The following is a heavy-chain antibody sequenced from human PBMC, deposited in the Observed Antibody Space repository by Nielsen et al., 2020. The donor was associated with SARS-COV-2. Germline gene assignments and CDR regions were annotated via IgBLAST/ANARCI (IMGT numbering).Heavy chain of an antibody. CDR2: MNPNSGNT. Sequence: ASVKVSCKASGCTFTTYDINWVRQATGQGLEWMGWMNPNSGNTGYAQKFQGRVTMTRNTSISTAYMELSSLRSEDTAVYYCARGVVGATQPDYYYYGMDVWGQGTTVTVSS. J-gene: IGHJ6*02. D-gene: IGHD1-26*01. CDR1: GCTFTTYD. CDR3: ARGVVGATQPDYYYYGMDV. V-gene: IGHV1-8*01.